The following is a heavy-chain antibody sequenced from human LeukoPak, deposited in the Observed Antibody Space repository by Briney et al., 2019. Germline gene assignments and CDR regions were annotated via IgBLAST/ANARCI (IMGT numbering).Heavy chain of an antibody. Sequence: PGGSLRLSCAASGFTFSSYGMHWVRQAPGKGLEWVSAISGSGGSTYYADSVKGRFTISRDNSKNTLYLQMNSLRAEDTAVYYCAKDPIVVVPAVPNWFDPWGQGTLVTVSS. CDR2: ISGSGGST. CDR3: AKDPIVVVPAVPNWFDP. CDR1: GFTFSSYG. V-gene: IGHV3-23*01. J-gene: IGHJ5*02. D-gene: IGHD2-2*01.